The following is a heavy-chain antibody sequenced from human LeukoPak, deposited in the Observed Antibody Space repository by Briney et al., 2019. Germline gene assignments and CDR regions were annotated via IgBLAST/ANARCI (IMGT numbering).Heavy chain of an antibody. Sequence: PGGSLRLSCAASGFTFSSYSMNWVRQAPGKGLEWVSSISSSSSYIYYADSVKGRFTISRDKAKNSLYLQMNGLRAEDTAVYYCARDGRSGYDPKWGYYYYGMDVWGQGTTVTVSS. J-gene: IGHJ6*02. CDR2: ISSSSSYI. V-gene: IGHV3-21*01. CDR1: GFTFSSYS. D-gene: IGHD5-12*01. CDR3: ARDGRSGYDPKWGYYYYGMDV.